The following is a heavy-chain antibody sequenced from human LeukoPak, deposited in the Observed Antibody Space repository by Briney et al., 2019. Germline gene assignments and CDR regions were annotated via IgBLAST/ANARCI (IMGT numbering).Heavy chain of an antibody. V-gene: IGHV4-59*01. CDR2: IYYSGST. D-gene: IGHD6-13*01. J-gene: IGHJ4*02. CDR3: ARSIAAAADY. CDR1: GGSTSSYY. Sequence: SETLSLTCTVSGGSTSSYYWSWIRQPPGKGLEWIGYIYYSGSTNYNPSLKSRVTISVDTSKNQFSLKLSSVTAADTAVYYCARSIAAAADYWGQGTLVTVSS.